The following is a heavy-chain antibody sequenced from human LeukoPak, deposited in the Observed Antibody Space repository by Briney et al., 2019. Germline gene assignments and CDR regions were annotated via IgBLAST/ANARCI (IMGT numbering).Heavy chain of an antibody. CDR2: IYYSGST. V-gene: IGHV4-30-4*01. D-gene: IGHD2-15*01. J-gene: IGHJ5*02. CDR3: ARHPFATPFDR. Sequence: SQTLSLTCTVSGGSISSGDYYWSWIRQPPGKGLEWIGYIYYSGSTYYNPSLKSRVTVSLDTSKRQVSLRLTSVTAADTAVYYCARHPFATPFDRWGRGTLVTVSS. CDR1: GGSISSGDYY.